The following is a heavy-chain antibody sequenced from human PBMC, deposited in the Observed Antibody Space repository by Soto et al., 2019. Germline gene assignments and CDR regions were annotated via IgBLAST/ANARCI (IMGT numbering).Heavy chain of an antibody. D-gene: IGHD2-21*01. CDR3: ARGTIVERPYFYMAV. J-gene: IGHJ6*03. Sequence: QAQLAQSGGEVKKPGASVRVSCKASGYPFISYGISWVRQATGQGPEWMGWVSGHNGNTYYAQKFQGRVTMTTDTSTNTAYMELRSLRSDDTAVYYCARGTIVERPYFYMAVWGKGTTVTVSS. V-gene: IGHV1-18*01. CDR1: GYPFISYG. CDR2: VSGHNGNT.